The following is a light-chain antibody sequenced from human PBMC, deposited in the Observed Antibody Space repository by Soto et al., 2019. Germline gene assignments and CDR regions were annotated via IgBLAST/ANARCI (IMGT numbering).Light chain of an antibody. J-gene: IGKJ1*01. CDR3: MQALQTPRT. CDR1: QSLLQSNGYNY. Sequence: DIVMTQSPLSLPVTPGEPASICCRSSQSLLQSNGYNYLDWYLQKPGQSPQLLIYLGSNRASGVPDRFSGSGSGTDFILKNSRVEAEDVGVYHCMQALQTPRTFGQGTKVEIK. CDR2: LGS. V-gene: IGKV2-28*01.